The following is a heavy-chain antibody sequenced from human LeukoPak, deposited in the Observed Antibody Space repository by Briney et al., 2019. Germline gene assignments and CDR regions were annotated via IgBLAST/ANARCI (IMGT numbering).Heavy chain of an antibody. CDR2: ISSSGSTI. V-gene: IGHV3-48*04. CDR1: GFTFSSYS. J-gene: IGHJ4*02. CDR3: ARDLSLYCSGGSCYSLNY. D-gene: IGHD2-15*01. Sequence: PGGSLRLSCTASGFTFSSYSMNWVRQAPGKGLEWVSYISSSGSTIYYADSVKGRFTISRDNVKNSLYLQMNSLRAEDTAVYYCARDLSLYCSGGSCYSLNYWGQGTLVTVSS.